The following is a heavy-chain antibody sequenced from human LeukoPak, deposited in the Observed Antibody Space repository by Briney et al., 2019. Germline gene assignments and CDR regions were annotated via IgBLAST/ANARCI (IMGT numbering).Heavy chain of an antibody. CDR1: GFTFSSYG. D-gene: IGHD2-8*02. Sequence: TGGSLRPSCAASGFTFSSYGMHWVRQAPGKGLEWVAFIRYDGSNKYYADSVKGRFTISRDNSKNTLYLQMNSLRAEDTAVYYCAKDDSWYCVDYWGQGTLVTVSS. J-gene: IGHJ4*02. CDR3: AKDDSWYCVDY. V-gene: IGHV3-30*02. CDR2: IRYDGSNK.